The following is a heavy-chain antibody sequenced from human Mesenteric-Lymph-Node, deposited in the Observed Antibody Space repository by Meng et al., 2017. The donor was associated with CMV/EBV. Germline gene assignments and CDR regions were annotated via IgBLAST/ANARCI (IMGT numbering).Heavy chain of an antibody. Sequence: SETLSLTCAVYGGSFSGYYRSWIRQPPGKGLEWIGEINHSGSTNYNPSLKSRVTISVDTSKNQFSLKLSSVTAADTAVYYCASYLVNAFDIWGQGTMVTVSS. J-gene: IGHJ3*02. CDR2: INHSGST. V-gene: IGHV4-34*01. CDR1: GGSFSGYY. D-gene: IGHD3-16*02. CDR3: ASYLVNAFDI.